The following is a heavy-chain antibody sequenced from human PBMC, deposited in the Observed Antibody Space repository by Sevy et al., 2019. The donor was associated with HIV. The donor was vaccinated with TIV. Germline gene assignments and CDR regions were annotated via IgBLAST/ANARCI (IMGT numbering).Heavy chain of an antibody. D-gene: IGHD3-22*01. Sequence: ASVKVSCEASGYTFTTSGINWVRQAPGQGLEWMGWISGYTENTKYAQKFQDRLTLTIDTSTSTGYMDLRSLRSGDTAVYYCARDWTPTFYYYSSANKRDYYFDSWGQGTLVTVSS. CDR1: GYTFTTSG. J-gene: IGHJ4*02. CDR3: ARDWTPTFYYYSSANKRDYYFDS. V-gene: IGHV1-18*01. CDR2: ISGYTENT.